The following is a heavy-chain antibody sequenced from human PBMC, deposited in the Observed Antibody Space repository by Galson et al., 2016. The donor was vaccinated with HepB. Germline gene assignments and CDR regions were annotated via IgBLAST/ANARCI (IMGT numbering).Heavy chain of an antibody. J-gene: IGHJ4*02. Sequence: TLSLTCTVSGGSINPGDYYWNWIRQPPGKGLEWIGYIYYSGSTYYNPSLKSRVTISLDTSKSQFSLKLISVTAADTAVYYCARGIKTYYKNWFDYWGQGTLVTVSS. CDR1: GGSINPGDYY. V-gene: IGHV4-30-4*01. CDR3: ARGIKTYYKNWFDY. D-gene: IGHD2/OR15-2a*01. CDR2: IYYSGST.